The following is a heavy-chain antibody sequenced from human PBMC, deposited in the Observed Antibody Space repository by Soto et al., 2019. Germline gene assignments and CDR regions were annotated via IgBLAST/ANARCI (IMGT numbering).Heavy chain of an antibody. CDR1: GFPFGSYV. CDR2: ISGGGSNT. Sequence: PGGSLRLSCAASGFPFGSYVMSWVRQAPGKGLEWVSGISGGGSNTFYADSVKGRFTISRDNSKNTLLLQMNSLGAEDTAVYYCAKDSNKYSSSLRGRYFDYWGQGIGVTVSS. CDR3: AKDSNKYSSSLRGRYFDY. J-gene: IGHJ4*02. D-gene: IGHD4-4*01. V-gene: IGHV3-23*01.